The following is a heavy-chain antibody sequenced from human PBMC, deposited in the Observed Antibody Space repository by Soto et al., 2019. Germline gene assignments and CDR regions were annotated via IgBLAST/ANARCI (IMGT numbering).Heavy chain of an antibody. CDR1: GGSISGYY. Sequence: PSQTLSLTCTVAGGSISGYYWSWIRQTPGKGLEWIGYIYYSGSTNYNPSLKSRVTISVDTSKNQFSLKLSSVTAADTAVYYCARGKTSCSSTSCSLDAFDIWGQGTMVTVSS. CDR2: IYYSGST. D-gene: IGHD2-2*01. J-gene: IGHJ3*02. V-gene: IGHV4-59*08. CDR3: ARGKTSCSSTSCSLDAFDI.